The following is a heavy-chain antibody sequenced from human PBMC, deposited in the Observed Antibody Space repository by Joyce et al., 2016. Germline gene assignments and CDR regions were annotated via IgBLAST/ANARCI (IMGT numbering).Heavy chain of an antibody. CDR1: GFPFTDYY. D-gene: IGHD3-3*01. CDR2: NNPKSGAP. CDR3: ARDEAFYDFWYGYYKVY. J-gene: IGHJ4*02. V-gene: IGHV1-2*02. Sequence: QVQLVQSGAEMKKPGASVTVSCKASGFPFTDYYIHWVRQAPGQGFEGMGWNNPKSGAPNYTQKFQGRITMTRETAISTAYMELGRLRSDDTAVYYCARDEAFYDFWYGYYKVYWGQGTLVTVSS.